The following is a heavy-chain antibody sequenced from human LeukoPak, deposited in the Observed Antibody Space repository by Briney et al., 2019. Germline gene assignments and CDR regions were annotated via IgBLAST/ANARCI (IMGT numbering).Heavy chain of an antibody. V-gene: IGHV4-39*07. Sequence: SETLSLTCTVSGGSISSSSYYWGWIRQPPGKGLEWIGSIYYSGSTYYNPSLKSRVTISVDTSKNQFSLKLSSVTAADAAVYYCARVARITIFGVVITPFDYWGQGTLVTVSS. D-gene: IGHD3-3*01. CDR2: IYYSGST. J-gene: IGHJ4*02. CDR3: ARVARITIFGVVITPFDY. CDR1: GGSISSSSYY.